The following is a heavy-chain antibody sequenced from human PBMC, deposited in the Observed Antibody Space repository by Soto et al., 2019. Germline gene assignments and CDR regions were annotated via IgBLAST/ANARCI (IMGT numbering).Heavy chain of an antibody. Sequence: EVQLLESGGGLVQPGGSLRLSCAASGFTFSSYAMSWVRQAPGKGLEWVSAISGSGGSTYYADSVKGRFTISRDNAKNTLNLQMNSLRAEDTAVDYCSNTCYGSSHYDYYYGMDVWGQGTTVTVSS. CDR1: GFTFSSYA. CDR2: ISGSGGST. V-gene: IGHV3-23*01. D-gene: IGHD2-15*01. J-gene: IGHJ6*02. CDR3: SNTCYGSSHYDYYYGMDV.